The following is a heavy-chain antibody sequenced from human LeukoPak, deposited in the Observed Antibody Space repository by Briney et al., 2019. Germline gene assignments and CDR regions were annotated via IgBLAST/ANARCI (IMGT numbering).Heavy chain of an antibody. Sequence: PSETLSLTCTVSGGSISNYYWSWIRQPPGKGLEWIAYMSYSGTTKYNPSLKSRVTISLDTSKNQFSLKLSSVTAADTAVYYCARGGRITMIVVTGYFDYWGQGTLVTVSS. V-gene: IGHV4-59*08. CDR1: GGSISNYY. D-gene: IGHD3-22*01. J-gene: IGHJ4*02. CDR2: MSYSGTT. CDR3: ARGGRITMIVVTGYFDY.